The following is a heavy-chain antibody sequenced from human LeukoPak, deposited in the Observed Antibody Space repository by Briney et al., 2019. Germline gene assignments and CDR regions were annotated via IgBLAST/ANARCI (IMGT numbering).Heavy chain of an antibody. CDR3: ARGIIGYYFDY. Sequence: APVKVSCKTSGYTFTIYGISWVRQAPGQGLEWMGLISAYGNTNYAQNLQGRVTMTTDTSTSTAYMELRSLRSDDTAVYYCARGIIGYYFDYWGQGTLVTVSS. CDR2: ISAYGNT. CDR1: GYTFTIYG. J-gene: IGHJ4*02. V-gene: IGHV1-18*01. D-gene: IGHD2-15*01.